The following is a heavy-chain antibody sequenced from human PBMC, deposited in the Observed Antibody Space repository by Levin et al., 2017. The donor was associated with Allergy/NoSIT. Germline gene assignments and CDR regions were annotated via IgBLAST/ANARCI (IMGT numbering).Heavy chain of an antibody. J-gene: IGHJ4*02. V-gene: IGHV3-33*01. CDR3: ARDKNSGIYYFDY. CDR1: GFSFSSYG. Sequence: GGSLRLSCAASGFSFSSYGMHWVHQAPGKGLEWVAVIWYDGSNKYYADSVKGRFTISRDNSKNTLYLQMNSLRAEDTAVYYCARDKNSGIYYFDYWGQGTLVTVSS. CDR2: IWYDGSNK. D-gene: IGHD1-1*01.